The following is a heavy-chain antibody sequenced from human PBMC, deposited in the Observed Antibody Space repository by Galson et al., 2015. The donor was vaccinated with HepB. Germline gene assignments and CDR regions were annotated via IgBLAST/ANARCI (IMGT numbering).Heavy chain of an antibody. CDR2: ISYDGSNK. J-gene: IGHJ4*02. D-gene: IGHD6-13*01. V-gene: IGHV3-30*18. CDR1: GFTFSSYG. Sequence: SLRLSCAASGFTFSSYGMHWVRQAPGKGLEWVAVISYDGSNKYYADSVKGRSTISRDNSKNTLYLQMNSLRAEDTAVYYCAKDQVRYSRSLRGNRFDYWGQGTLVAVSS. CDR3: AKDQVRYSRSLRGNRFDY.